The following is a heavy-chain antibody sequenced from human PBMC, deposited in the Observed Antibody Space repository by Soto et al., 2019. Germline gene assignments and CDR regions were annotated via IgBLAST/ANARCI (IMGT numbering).Heavy chain of an antibody. V-gene: IGHV1-3*01. CDR3: ARDKGSGWYGFDY. CDR2: INAGNGNT. J-gene: IGHJ4*02. CDR1: GYTFTSYA. D-gene: IGHD6-19*01. Sequence: ASVKVSCKASGYTFTSYAMHWVRQAPGQRLEWMGWINAGNGNTKYSQKFQGRVTITRDTSASTAYMELSSLRSEDTAVYYCARDKGSGWYGFDYWGQGTLVTVSS.